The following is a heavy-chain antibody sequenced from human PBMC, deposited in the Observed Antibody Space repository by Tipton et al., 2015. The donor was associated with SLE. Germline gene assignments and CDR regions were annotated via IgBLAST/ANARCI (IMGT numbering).Heavy chain of an antibody. V-gene: IGHV4-38-2*01. CDR1: GYSISSGYY. J-gene: IGHJ2*01. D-gene: IGHD3-22*01. CDR2: IYHSGST. CDR3: ASAVVVNNDWYFDL. Sequence: TLSLTCAVSGYSISSGYYWGWIRQPPGKGLEWIGSIYHSGSTYYNPSLKSQVTISVATPKNQFSLKLSSVTAADTAVYYCASAVVVNNDWYFDLWGRGTLVTVSS.